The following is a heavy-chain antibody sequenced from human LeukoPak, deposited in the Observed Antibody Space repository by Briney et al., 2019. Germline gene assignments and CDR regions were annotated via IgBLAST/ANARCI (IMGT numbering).Heavy chain of an antibody. CDR2: ISYDGGIT. V-gene: IGHV3-30*01. J-gene: IGHJ4*02. Sequence: GGSLRLSCAASGFTFSSYAMYWVRQAPGKGPEWLAVISYDGGITHYADSVKDRFTISRDNSKNALFLQLNSLRGDDTAVYYCARDTTYYYDGGSSGPHYFDYWGQGTLVTVSS. D-gene: IGHD3-10*01. CDR3: ARDTTYYYDGGSSGPHYFDY. CDR1: GFTFSSYA.